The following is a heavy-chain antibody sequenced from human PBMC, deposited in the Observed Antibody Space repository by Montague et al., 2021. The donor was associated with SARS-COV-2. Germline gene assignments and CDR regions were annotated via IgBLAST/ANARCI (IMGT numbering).Heavy chain of an antibody. Sequence: SVKVSCKVSGYSLSSFYMDIHWVRQAPGKGLEWMGDFDSQGDKTTFAQPFQGTLSMTEYRSTDTFYMELRSLRTEDTSIYYCATVGLEFITYALAIWGQGTMVTVSS. CDR3: ATVGLEFITYALAI. D-gene: IGHD1-26*01. CDR2: FDSQGDKT. J-gene: IGHJ3*02. V-gene: IGHV1-24*01. CDR1: GYSLSSFY.